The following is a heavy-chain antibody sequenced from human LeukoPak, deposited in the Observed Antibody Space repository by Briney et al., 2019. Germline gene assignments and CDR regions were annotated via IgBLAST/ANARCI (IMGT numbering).Heavy chain of an antibody. Sequence: SETLSLTCTVSGGSISSSSYYWGWIRQPPGKGLEWIGSIYYSGSTYYNPSLKSRVTISVDTSKNQFSLKLSSVTAADTAVYYCASQDYGDYRDWFNPWGQGTLVTVSS. CDR2: IYYSGST. CDR1: GGSISSSSYY. D-gene: IGHD4-17*01. J-gene: IGHJ5*02. CDR3: ASQDYGDYRDWFNP. V-gene: IGHV4-39*01.